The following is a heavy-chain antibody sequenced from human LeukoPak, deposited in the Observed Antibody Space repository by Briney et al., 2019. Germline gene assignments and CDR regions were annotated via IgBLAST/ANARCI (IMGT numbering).Heavy chain of an antibody. D-gene: IGHD3-22*01. CDR1: GFTFSSYA. J-gene: IGHJ4*02. CDR3: AKAKAWDYYESSGYYFDY. CDR2: ISGIVGST. Sequence: GGSLRRSCAASGFTFSSYAMSWVRQAPGKGLEWVSAISGIVGSTYYADSVKGGFTISRDNSKNTLYLQINSLRAEDTAVYYCAKAKAWDYYESSGYYFDYWGQGTLVTVSS. V-gene: IGHV3-23*01.